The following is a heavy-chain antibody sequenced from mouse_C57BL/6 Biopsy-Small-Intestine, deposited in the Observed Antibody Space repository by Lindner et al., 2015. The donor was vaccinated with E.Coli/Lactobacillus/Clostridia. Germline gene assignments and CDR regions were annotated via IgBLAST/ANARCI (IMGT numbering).Heavy chain of an antibody. CDR2: INPYNGDI. CDR3: ARGEYSRGWFDS. V-gene: IGHV1-37*01. Sequence: VQLQESGAELVKPGASVKISCKASGFSFTDYFMNWVKQSHGKSLEWIGRINPYNGDIFYNQNFEGKATLTVDKSSNTAHMELLSLTSKDFAVYFCARGEYSRGWFDSWGHGTLVTVSA. CDR1: GFSFTDYF. J-gene: IGHJ3*01. D-gene: IGHD2-5*01.